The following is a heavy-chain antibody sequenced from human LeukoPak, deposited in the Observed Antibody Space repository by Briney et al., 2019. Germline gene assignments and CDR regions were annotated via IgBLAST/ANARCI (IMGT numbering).Heavy chain of an antibody. CDR3: ARDRGGSGDFDY. D-gene: IGHD3-10*01. CDR2: INPDNGNT. V-gene: IGHV1-3*01. J-gene: IGHJ4*02. Sequence: ASVKVSCKASGYPFISYVIHWVRQAPGQRLEWMGWINPDNGNTQYSQKFLGRVTITRDTSASTAYMELSSLRSEDTAVYNCARDRGGSGDFDYWGQGTLVTVSS. CDR1: GYPFISYV.